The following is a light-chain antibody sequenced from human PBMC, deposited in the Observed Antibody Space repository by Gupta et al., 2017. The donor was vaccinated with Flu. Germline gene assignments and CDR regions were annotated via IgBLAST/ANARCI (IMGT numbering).Light chain of an antibody. V-gene: IGKV1-33*01. Sequence: DIQMTQSPSSLSASVGDRVTFSCRASQGIKIFLHWFQQKPGQAPKLLVHDASNWQIGAPSRFSGIGSGTDFNFTITGLRPEDVATYFCRQYDRCPYTFGLGTKVQIK. CDR3: RQYDRCPYT. CDR1: QGIKIF. J-gene: IGKJ2*01. CDR2: DAS.